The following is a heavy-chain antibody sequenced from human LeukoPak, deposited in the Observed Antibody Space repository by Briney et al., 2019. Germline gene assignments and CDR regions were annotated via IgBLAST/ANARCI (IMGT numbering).Heavy chain of an antibody. V-gene: IGHV3-53*01. D-gene: IGHD2-2*01. CDR2: IYSGGST. J-gene: IGHJ3*02. CDR3: ASRGCSSTSCYFGAFDI. CDR1: GFTVSSNY. Sequence: GGSLRLSCAASGFTVSSNYMSWVRQAPGKGLEWVSVIYSGGSTYYADSVKGRFTISRDNSKNTLYLRMNSLRAEDTAVYYCASRGCSSTSCYFGAFDIWGQGTMVTVSS.